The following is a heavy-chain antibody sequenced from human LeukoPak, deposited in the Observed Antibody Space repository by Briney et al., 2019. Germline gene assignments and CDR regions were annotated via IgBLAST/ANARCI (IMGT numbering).Heavy chain of an antibody. J-gene: IGHJ6*03. CDR3: ARVPVVVVIGKEVNYYYYMDV. V-gene: IGHV3-20*04. CDR2: INWNGGST. CDR1: GFTFDDYG. Sequence: GGSLRLSCAASGFTFDDYGMSWVRQAPGKGLEWVSGINWNGGSTGYADSVKGRFTISRDNAKNSLYPQMNSLRAEDTALYYCARVPVVVVIGKEVNYYYYMDVWGKGTTVTVSS. D-gene: IGHD3-22*01.